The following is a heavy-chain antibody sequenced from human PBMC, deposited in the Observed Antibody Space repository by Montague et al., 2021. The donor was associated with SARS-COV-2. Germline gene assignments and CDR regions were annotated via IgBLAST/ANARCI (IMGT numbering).Heavy chain of an antibody. V-gene: IGHV4-59*12. D-gene: IGHD3-16*01. CDR2: MSYSGGT. CDR1: GGSIIDYY. Sequence: SETLSLTCTVSGGSIIDYYWTWIRQPPGKGLKWLGYMSYSGGTNYSPSLKSRVTISVDTSKNQFSLKLRSVTAADTAVYYCARDAPGAYDYAYSGLRHWGQGILVTVSS. J-gene: IGHJ4*02. CDR3: ARDAPGAYDYAYSGLRH.